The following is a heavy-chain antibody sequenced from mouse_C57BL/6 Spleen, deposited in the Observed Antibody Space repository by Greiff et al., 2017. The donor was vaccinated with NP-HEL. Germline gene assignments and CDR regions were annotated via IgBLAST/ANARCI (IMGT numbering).Heavy chain of an antibody. Sequence: VQLLQPGAELVRPGSSVKLSCTASGYTFTSYGMHWVRQSPIQGLEWIGNIDPSDSETYYNQTFKDMATLTVDKSSSTDYMQLISLTSEDAAVYYCARWLRRYCAMDDWGQGTSVTVSS. D-gene: IGHD2-2*01. CDR3: ARWLRRYCAMDD. CDR1: GYTFTSYG. V-gene: IGHV1-52*01. J-gene: IGHJ4*01. CDR2: IDPSDSET.